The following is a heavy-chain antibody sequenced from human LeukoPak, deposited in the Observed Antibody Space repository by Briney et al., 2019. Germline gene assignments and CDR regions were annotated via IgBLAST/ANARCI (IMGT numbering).Heavy chain of an antibody. CDR1: RFTFSSYA. D-gene: IGHD6-13*01. CDR2: ISGSGGST. Sequence: SGGSLRLSCAASRFTFSSYAMSWVRKAPGKGLEWVSAISGSGGSTYYADSVKGRFTISRDNSRNTLYLQMNSLSAEDTAVYYCAKDAAGPEYWGQGTLVAVSS. V-gene: IGHV3-23*01. J-gene: IGHJ4*02. CDR3: AKDAAGPEY.